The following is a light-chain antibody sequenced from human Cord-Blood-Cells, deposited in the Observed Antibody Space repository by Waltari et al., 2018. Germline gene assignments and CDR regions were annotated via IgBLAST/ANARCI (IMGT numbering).Light chain of an antibody. J-gene: IGLJ3*02. V-gene: IGLV2-23*01. CDR1: SRDVGSYNL. Sequence: QSALTQPASVSGSPGQSITISCTGTSRDVGSYNLVSWYQQNPGKAPKLMIYEGSKWPSGVSNRFSGSKSGNTASLTISGRQAEDEADYYCCSYAGSSTWVFGGGTKLTVL. CDR2: EGS. CDR3: CSYAGSSTWV.